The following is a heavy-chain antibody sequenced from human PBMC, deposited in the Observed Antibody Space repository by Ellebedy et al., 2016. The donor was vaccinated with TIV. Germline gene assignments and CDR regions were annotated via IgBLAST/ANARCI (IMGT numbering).Heavy chain of an antibody. CDR2: IYPSSDDT. CDR1: GYTFNNFG. J-gene: IGHJ4*02. Sequence: AASVTVSCKASGYTFNNFGINWVRQAPGQGLEWMGWIYPSSDDTYSAQSLQGRLTMTTDTSTTTVYMELRSLRSDDTAVYYCARDYPYYESGNYWGQGTLVTVSS. CDR3: ARDYPYYESGNY. V-gene: IGHV1-18*01. D-gene: IGHD3-22*01.